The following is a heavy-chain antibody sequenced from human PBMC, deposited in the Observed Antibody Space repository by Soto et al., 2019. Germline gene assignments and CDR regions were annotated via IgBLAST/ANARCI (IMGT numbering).Heavy chain of an antibody. CDR3: AKDGLLGNSTNWFDP. D-gene: IGHD3-22*01. V-gene: IGHV3-9*01. CDR1: GFTFDDYA. Sequence: EVQLVESGGGLVQPGRSLRLSCAASGFTFDDYAMHWVRQAPGKGLEWVSGISWNSGSVGYADSVKGRFTISRDNTRNSLYLQMNSLRPEDTALYYCAKDGLLGNSTNWFDPWGQGTLVTVSS. CDR2: ISWNSGSV. J-gene: IGHJ5*02.